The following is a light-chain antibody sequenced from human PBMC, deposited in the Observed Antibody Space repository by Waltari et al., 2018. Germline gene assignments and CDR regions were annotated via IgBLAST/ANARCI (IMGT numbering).Light chain of an antibody. CDR1: NIGSKR. J-gene: IGLJ3*02. CDR2: YDS. CDR3: QVWDSSSDHPM. V-gene: IGLV3-21*04. Sequence: SYVLTQPPSVSVAPGKTARITCGGNNIGSKRVNWYQQKPGQAPVLVIYYDSDRPSGIPERFSGSNSGNMATLTISRVEAGDEADYYCQVWDSSSDHPMFGGGTKLTVL.